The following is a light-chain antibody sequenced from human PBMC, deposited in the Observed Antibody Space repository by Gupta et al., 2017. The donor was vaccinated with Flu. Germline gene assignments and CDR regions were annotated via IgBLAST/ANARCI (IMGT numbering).Light chain of an antibody. Sequence: QSALTQAASVSGSPGQSITISCTGTSSDVGGYNYVSWYQQHPGKPPKLMIYDVNNRPSGVSNRFSGSKSGNTASLTITGLQAEDEADYHCSSYAGSSTLLFGGGTKLTVL. CDR3: SSYAGSSTLL. V-gene: IGLV2-14*03. CDR1: SSDVGGYNY. CDR2: DVN. J-gene: IGLJ2*01.